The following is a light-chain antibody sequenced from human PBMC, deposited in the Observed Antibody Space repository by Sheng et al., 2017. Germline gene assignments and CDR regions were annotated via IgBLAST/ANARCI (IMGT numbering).Light chain of an antibody. J-gene: IGKJ4*01. CDR3: QQSYSTHLT. CDR1: QRISSY. Sequence: DIQMTQSPSSLSASVGDRVTIACRASQRISSYLNWYQQKPGKAPNLLIYGASSLQSGVPSRFSGIGSGTDFTLTISSLQPEDFATYYCQQSYSTHLTSVGGT. V-gene: IGKV1-39*01. CDR2: GAS.